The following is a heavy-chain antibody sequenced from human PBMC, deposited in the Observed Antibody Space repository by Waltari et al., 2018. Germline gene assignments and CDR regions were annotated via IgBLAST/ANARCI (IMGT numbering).Heavy chain of an antibody. CDR3: ARASLDYYDSSGYSPPFDY. V-gene: IGHV4-4*02. CDR1: GGSISSSNW. Sequence: QVQLQESGPGLVKPSGTLSLTCAVSGGSISSSNWWSWVRPPPGKGLEWIGEIYHSGSTNYNPSLKSRVTISVDKSKNQFSLKLSSVTAADTAVYYCARASLDYYDSSGYSPPFDYWGQGTLVTVSS. CDR2: IYHSGST. J-gene: IGHJ4*02. D-gene: IGHD3-22*01.